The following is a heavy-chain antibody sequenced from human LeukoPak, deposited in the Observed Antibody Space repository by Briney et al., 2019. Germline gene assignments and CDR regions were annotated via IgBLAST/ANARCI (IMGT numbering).Heavy chain of an antibody. CDR3: ARHWNAGVLDY. D-gene: IGHD1-1*01. J-gene: IGHJ4*02. Sequence: LMTSRESAGSCSSSYWSGGGRPPRQKRLEWMGIIYPADSDPRYSPCFQGQVTTSAGNAISTAYLQWSSLKASDSAMNSCARHWNAGVLDYWGQGTLVTVSS. V-gene: IGHV5-51*01. CDR2: IYPADSDP. CDR1: GSCSSSYW.